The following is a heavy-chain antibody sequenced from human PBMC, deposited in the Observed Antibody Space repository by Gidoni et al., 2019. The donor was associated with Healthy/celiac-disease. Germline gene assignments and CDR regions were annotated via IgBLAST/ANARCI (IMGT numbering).Heavy chain of an antibody. CDR3: AREIGGDYYDSSGYSLFDY. J-gene: IGHJ4*02. CDR2: INSDGSST. V-gene: IGHV3-74*01. CDR1: GFPFSSYW. D-gene: IGHD3-22*01. Sequence: EVQLVESGGGLVQPGGSLRLSCAASGFPFSSYWMHWVRQAPGKGLVWVSRINSDGSSTSYADSVKGRFTISRDNAKNTLYLQMNSLRAEDTAVYYCAREIGGDYYDSSGYSLFDYWGQGTLVTVSS.